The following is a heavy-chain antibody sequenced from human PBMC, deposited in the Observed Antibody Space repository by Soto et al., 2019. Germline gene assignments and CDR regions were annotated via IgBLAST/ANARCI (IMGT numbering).Heavy chain of an antibody. D-gene: IGHD3-16*01. Sequence: GASVKVSCKAPSDTFTSYYINGVRQAPGQGLEWMGVIDPHGGSTAYAQKFKGRVTLTRDTSASTVYMEVSSLTSEDTAMYYCARSSGGNFGIMIEGNNWFAPWGQRTLFPVSP. CDR1: SDTFTSYY. CDR3: ARSSGGNFGIMIEGNNWFAP. J-gene: IGHJ5*02. V-gene: IGHV1-46*01. CDR2: IDPHGGST.